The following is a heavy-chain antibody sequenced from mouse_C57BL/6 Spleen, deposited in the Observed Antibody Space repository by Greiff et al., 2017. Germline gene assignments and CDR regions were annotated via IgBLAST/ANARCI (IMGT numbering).Heavy chain of an antibody. CDR1: GYSFTDYN. CDR3: ARSPYDCYYAWFAY. D-gene: IGHD2-3*01. V-gene: IGHV1-39*01. CDR2: INPNYGTT. Sequence: EVQLQPSGPELVKPGASVKISCKASGYSFTDYNMNWVKQSNGKSLAWIGVINPNYGTTSYNQKFKGKATLTVVQSSSTAYMQLNSLTSEDSAFYYCARSPYDCYYAWFAYWGQGTLVTVSA. J-gene: IGHJ3*01.